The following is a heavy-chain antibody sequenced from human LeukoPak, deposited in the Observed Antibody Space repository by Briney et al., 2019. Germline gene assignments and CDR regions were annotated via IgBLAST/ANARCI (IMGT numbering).Heavy chain of an antibody. J-gene: IGHJ3*02. D-gene: IGHD3-22*01. Sequence: SQTLSLTCNVSGGPIRSGGYYWSWIRQHPGKGLEWIGYIYYSGSTYYNPSLKSRVTISVDTSKNQFSLKLSSVTAADTAVYYCARSGDYDSSGYAFDIWGQGTMVTVSS. CDR1: GGPIRSGGYY. V-gene: IGHV4-31*03. CDR2: IYYSGST. CDR3: ARSGDYDSSGYAFDI.